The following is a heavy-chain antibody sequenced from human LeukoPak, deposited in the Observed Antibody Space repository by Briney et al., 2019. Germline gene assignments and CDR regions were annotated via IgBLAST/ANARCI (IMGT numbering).Heavy chain of an antibody. D-gene: IGHD3-10*01. CDR1: GGSISNYY. CDR2: IYYSGAS. Sequence: SETLSLTCTVSGGSISNYYWSWIRQPPGKGLEWIGHIYYSGASKYNPSLKSRITISVDTSKNQFSLMLSSVTAADTAVYCCARFGITVVRGGKYYFDYWGQGTLVTVSS. CDR3: ARFGITVVRGGKYYFDY. V-gene: IGHV4-59*08. J-gene: IGHJ4*02.